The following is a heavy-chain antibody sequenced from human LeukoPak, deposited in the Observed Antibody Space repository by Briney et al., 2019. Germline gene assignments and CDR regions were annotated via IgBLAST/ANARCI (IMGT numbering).Heavy chain of an antibody. D-gene: IGHD6-6*01. CDR3: AREAARVFDY. Sequence: SETLSLTCTVSGVSISSDYWSWIRQPPGKGLEWIGYIYYTGSTNYNPSLKSRLTISVDTSKNQFSLRLTSVTAADTAVYYCAREAARVFDYWGQGTLVTVSS. CDR2: IYYTGST. CDR1: GVSISSDY. J-gene: IGHJ4*02. V-gene: IGHV4-59*01.